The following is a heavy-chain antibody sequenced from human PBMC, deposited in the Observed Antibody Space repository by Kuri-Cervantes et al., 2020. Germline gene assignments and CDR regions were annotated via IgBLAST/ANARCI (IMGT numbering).Heavy chain of an antibody. CDR2: IIPIFGTA. D-gene: IGHD6-19*01. Sequence: SVKVSCKASGGTFSSYAITWVRQAPGKGLEWMGGIIPIFGTANYAQKFQGRVTITADESTSTAYMELSSLRSEDTAVYYCARIYSSGWSAALDYWGKGPLVTVSS. CDR3: ARIYSSGWSAALDY. V-gene: IGHV1-69*13. J-gene: IGHJ4*02. CDR1: GGTFSSYA.